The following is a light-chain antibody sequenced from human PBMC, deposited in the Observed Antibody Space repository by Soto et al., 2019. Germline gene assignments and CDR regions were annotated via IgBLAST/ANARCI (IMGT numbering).Light chain of an antibody. CDR2: SNN. CDR3: AAWDDSLNGPV. J-gene: IGLJ3*02. Sequence: QSVLTQPPSASGTPGQRVTISCSGSSSNIGSNPVNWCQQLPGTAPKVLIYSNNRRHSGVPDRFSGSRSGTSASLAISELQSEDEADYYCAAWDDSLNGPVFGGGTKLTVL. CDR1: SSNIGSNP. V-gene: IGLV1-44*01.